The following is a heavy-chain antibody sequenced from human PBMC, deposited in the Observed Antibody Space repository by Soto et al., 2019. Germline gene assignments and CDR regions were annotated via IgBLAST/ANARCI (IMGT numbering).Heavy chain of an antibody. J-gene: IGHJ3*02. CDR2: ISSSSSTI. V-gene: IGHV3-48*01. Sequence: PGGSLRLSCAASGFTFSSYSMNWVRQAPGKGLEWVSYISSSSSTIYYADSVKGRFTISRDNAMNSLYLQMNSLRAEDTAVYYCASDGPSIVGATTDAFDIWGQGTMVTV. CDR3: ASDGPSIVGATTDAFDI. D-gene: IGHD1-26*01. CDR1: GFTFSSYS.